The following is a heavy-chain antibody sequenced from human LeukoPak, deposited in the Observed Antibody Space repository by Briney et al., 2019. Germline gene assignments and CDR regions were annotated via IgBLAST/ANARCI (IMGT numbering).Heavy chain of an antibody. D-gene: IGHD3-3*01. V-gene: IGHV1-8*01. CDR1: GYTFTSYD. J-gene: IGHJ6*02. Sequence: AASVKVSCKASGYTFTSYDINWVRQATGQGLEWMGWMNPNSGNTGYAQKFQGGVTMTRNTSISTAYMELSSLRSEDTAVYYCARAYDFWSGYSYYYYYGMDVWGQGTTVTVSS. CDR3: ARAYDFWSGYSYYYYYGMDV. CDR2: MNPNSGNT.